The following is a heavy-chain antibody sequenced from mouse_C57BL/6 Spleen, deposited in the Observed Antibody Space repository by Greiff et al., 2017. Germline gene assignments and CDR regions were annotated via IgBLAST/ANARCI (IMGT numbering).Heavy chain of an antibody. Sequence: EVQLQQSGAELVRPGASVKLSCTASGFNIKDDYMHWVKQRPEQGLEWIGWIDPENGDTEYASKFQGKATITADTSSNTAYLQLSSLTSEDTAVYYCTPYGNFFVWGTGTTVTVSS. CDR3: TPYGNFFV. D-gene: IGHD2-1*01. V-gene: IGHV14-4*01. CDR2: IDPENGDT. CDR1: GFNIKDDY. J-gene: IGHJ1*03.